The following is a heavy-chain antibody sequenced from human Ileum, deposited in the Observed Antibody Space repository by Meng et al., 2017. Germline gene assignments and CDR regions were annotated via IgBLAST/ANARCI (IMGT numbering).Heavy chain of an antibody. D-gene: IGHD3-10*01. CDR2: IDHSGRT. J-gene: IGHJ4*02. V-gene: IGHV4-34*01. CDR1: GGSFSGYY. CDR3: ARGGGPRAYYFDY. Sequence: QPQPWGAGMLKPSDALSLPCSVYGGSFSGYYCGWIRQLPGKGMEWIGDIDHSGRTNYNPSLKSRVTISVDTSKNQFSLNLNSVTAADTAVYYCARGGGPRAYYFDYWGQGALVTVSS.